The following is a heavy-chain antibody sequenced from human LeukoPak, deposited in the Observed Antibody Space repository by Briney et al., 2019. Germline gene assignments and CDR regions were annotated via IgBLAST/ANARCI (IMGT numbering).Heavy chain of an antibody. D-gene: IGHD1-26*01. CDR3: ARAQSYYDY. V-gene: IGHV1-46*01. CDR2: INPSGDSP. J-gene: IGHJ4*02. Sequence: GASVKVSCKASGYTFTNYYMHWVRQAPGQGLEWMGIINPSGDSPIYAHNFQGRVTMTRDTSTTTVYMELSSLRSEDTAVYYCARAQSYYDYWGQGTLVTVSS. CDR1: GYTFTNYY.